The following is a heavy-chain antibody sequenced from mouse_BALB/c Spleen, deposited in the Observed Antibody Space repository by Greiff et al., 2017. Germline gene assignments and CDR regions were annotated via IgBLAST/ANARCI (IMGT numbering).Heavy chain of an antibody. CDR3: ARSTTVVADY. Sequence: VQLKESGAELVKPGASVKLSCTASGFNIKDTYMHWVKQRPEQGLEWIGRIDPANGNTKYDPKFQGKATITADTSSNTAYLQLSSLTSEDTAVYYCARSTTVVADYWGQGTTLTVSS. V-gene: IGHV14-3*02. J-gene: IGHJ2*01. CDR1: GFNIKDTY. CDR2: IDPANGNT. D-gene: IGHD1-1*01.